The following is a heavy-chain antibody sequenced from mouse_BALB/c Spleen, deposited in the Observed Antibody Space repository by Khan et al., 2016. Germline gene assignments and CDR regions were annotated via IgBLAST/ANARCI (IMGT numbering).Heavy chain of an antibody. CDR3: ARVRQAVDY. J-gene: IGHJ4*01. V-gene: IGHV5-6-3*01. Sequence: EVELVESGGGLVQPGGSLKLSCAASGFTFSTYAMSWVRQTPDKRLELVATINSNGGSTYYPDNVKGRFTSSRDTAKNTLYLQMSSLKSEDTAMYYCARVRQAVDYWGQGTSVTVSS. D-gene: IGHD2-14*01. CDR1: GFTFSTYA. CDR2: INSNGGST.